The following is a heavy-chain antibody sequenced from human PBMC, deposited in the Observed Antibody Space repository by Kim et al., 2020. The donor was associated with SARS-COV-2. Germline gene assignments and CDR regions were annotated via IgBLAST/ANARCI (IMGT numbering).Heavy chain of an antibody. CDR1: GGSISSGGYY. Sequence: SETLSLTCTVSGGSISSGGYYWSWIRQHPGKGLEWIGYIYYSGSTYYNPSLKSRVTISVDTSKNQFSLKLSSVTAADTAVYYCARDNAYYGSGSYFGALGAFDIWGQGTMVTVSS. V-gene: IGHV4-31*03. CDR3: ARDNAYYGSGSYFGALGAFDI. J-gene: IGHJ3*02. D-gene: IGHD3-10*01. CDR2: IYYSGST.